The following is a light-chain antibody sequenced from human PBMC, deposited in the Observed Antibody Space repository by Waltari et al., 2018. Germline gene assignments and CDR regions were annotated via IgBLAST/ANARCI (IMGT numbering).Light chain of an antibody. J-gene: IGLJ1*01. CDR1: SDNVGDQG. Sequence: QAGLTQPPSVSKGLRQTATLTCTGNSDNVGDQGAAWLQQHQDHPPKLLAYRNNNRPSGVSERFSAYTSGNTATLTITGLQPEDEADYYCSAWDSSINGYVFGSGTKLTVL. CDR2: RNN. CDR3: SAWDSSINGYV. V-gene: IGLV10-54*01.